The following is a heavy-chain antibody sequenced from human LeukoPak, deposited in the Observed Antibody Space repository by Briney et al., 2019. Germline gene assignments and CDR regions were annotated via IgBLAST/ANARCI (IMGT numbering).Heavy chain of an antibody. CDR1: GFTFSNYA. J-gene: IGHJ4*02. CDR2: ISYDGSNK. D-gene: IGHD3-16*01. V-gene: IGHV3-30-3*01. CDR3: VRDRRRVVPPANLGDY. Sequence: GGSLRLSCAASGFTFSNYAVHWVRQAPGKGLQWVAVISYDGSNKYYADSVKGRFSISRDNSKNTLNLQMNRLRTEDTAVYYCVRDRRRVVPPANLGDYWGQGTLVTVSS.